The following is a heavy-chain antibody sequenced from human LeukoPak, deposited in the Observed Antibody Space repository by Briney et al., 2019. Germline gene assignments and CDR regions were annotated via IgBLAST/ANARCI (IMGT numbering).Heavy chain of an antibody. V-gene: IGHV3-30*18. CDR3: AKAGNLGGSDYLYYYYYMDV. Sequence: GGSLRLSCAASEFTFSSYGMHWVRQAPGKGLEWVAVISYDGSNKYYGDSVKGRFTISRDNSKNTLYLQMNSLRPEDTAVYYCAKAGNLGGSDYLYYYYYMDVWGKGTTVTISS. D-gene: IGHD1-26*01. CDR2: ISYDGSNK. CDR1: EFTFSSYG. J-gene: IGHJ6*03.